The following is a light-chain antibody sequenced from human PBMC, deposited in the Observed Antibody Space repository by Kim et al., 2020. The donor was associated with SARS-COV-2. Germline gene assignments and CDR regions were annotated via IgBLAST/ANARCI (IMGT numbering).Light chain of an antibody. CDR1: SSDIGISDY. J-gene: IGLJ3*02. CDR2: DVS. CDR3: ASYTSTYTWV. V-gene: IGLV2-14*03. Sequence: QSALTQPASVSGSPGQSITISCTGTSSDIGISDYVSWSQQHPGKAPKLMIYDVSKRPSGVSDRFSGSKSDNTASLTISGLQAEDEAEYYCASYTSTYTWVFGGGTKVTVL.